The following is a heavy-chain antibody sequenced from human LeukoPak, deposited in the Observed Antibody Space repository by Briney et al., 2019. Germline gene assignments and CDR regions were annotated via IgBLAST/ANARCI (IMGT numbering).Heavy chain of an antibody. CDR2: ISSSGSTI. CDR1: GFTFSDYY. D-gene: IGHD1-20*01. V-gene: IGHV3-11*01. J-gene: IGHJ4*02. Sequence: GGSLRLSCAASGFTFSDYYMSWIRQAPGKGLEWVSYISSSGSTIYYADSVKVRFTISTYNAKNSLYLQMNSLRAEDTAVYYCARVLITGTTAHYFDYWGQGTLVTVSS. CDR3: ARVLITGTTAHYFDY.